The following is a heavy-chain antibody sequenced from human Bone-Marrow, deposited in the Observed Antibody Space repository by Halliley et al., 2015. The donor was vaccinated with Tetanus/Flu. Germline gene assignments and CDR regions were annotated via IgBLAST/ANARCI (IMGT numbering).Heavy chain of an antibody. CDR2: MNPNSGNT. D-gene: IGHD3-22*01. CDR3: ASRYYYYDSSGLYQNYYGMDV. CDR1: GYTFISYD. Sequence: QVQLVQSGAEVKKPGASVKVSCKASGYTFISYDINWVRQASGQGLEWMGWMNPNSGNTGYAQKFQGRVTMTRNNSINTVYMELSGLSSEAPAVFSCASRYYYYDSSGLYQNYYGMDVWGQGTTVTVSS. J-gene: IGHJ6*02. V-gene: IGHV1-8*01.